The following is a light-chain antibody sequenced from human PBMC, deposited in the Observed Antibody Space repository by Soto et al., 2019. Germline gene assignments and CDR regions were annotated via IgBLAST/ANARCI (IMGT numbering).Light chain of an antibody. V-gene: IGLV2-14*01. J-gene: IGLJ7*01. Sequence: QSALTQPASVSGSAGQSITISCSGTMRDVGAYNLVSWYQQHPGTAPKVMIYEVSNRPSGVSNRFSGSKSGNTASLTISGLQAEDEADYYCSSYTSSSTLYVFGSGTQLTVL. CDR3: SSYTSSSTLYV. CDR1: MRDVGAYNL. CDR2: EVS.